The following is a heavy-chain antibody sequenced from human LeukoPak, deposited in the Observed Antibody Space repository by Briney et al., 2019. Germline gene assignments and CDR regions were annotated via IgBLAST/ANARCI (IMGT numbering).Heavy chain of an antibody. CDR1: GGTFSSYA. Sequence: ASVKVSCKASGGTFSSYAISWVRQAPGQGLEWMGGIIPIFGTANYAQKFQGRVTITADESTSTAYMELSSLRSEDTAVYYCARDRITMVRGVIITAHAFDIWGQGTMVTVSS. J-gene: IGHJ3*02. V-gene: IGHV1-69*13. D-gene: IGHD3-10*01. CDR3: ARDRITMVRGVIITAHAFDI. CDR2: IIPIFGTA.